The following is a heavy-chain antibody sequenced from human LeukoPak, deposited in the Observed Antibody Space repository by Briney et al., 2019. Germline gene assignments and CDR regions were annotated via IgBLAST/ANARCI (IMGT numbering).Heavy chain of an antibody. J-gene: IGHJ3*02. CDR3: ARDTGWAYDNAFDI. Sequence: GGSLRLSCVTSGFTFSRHWMHWVRQDSEKGLVWVSRISGDESTTYYADSVKGRFAISRDNSKNTLYLQMNSLRAEDTAVYYCARDTGWAYDNAFDIWGQGTMVTVSS. D-gene: IGHD3-22*01. CDR2: ISGDESTT. CDR1: GFTFSRHW. V-gene: IGHV3-74*01.